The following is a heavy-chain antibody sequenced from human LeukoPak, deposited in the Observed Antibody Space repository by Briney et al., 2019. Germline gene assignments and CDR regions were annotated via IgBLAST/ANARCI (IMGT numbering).Heavy chain of an antibody. Sequence: GGSLRLSCAAPGFTFSSYSMNGVRQAPGKGLEWVSSISSSSSYIYYADSVKGRFSISRDNAKNSLYLQMNSLRAEDTAVYYCARGFRRGYSYGKPTDTFDYWGQGTLVTVSS. CDR2: ISSSSSYI. J-gene: IGHJ4*02. V-gene: IGHV3-21*01. CDR1: GFTFSSYS. CDR3: ARGFRRGYSYGKPTDTFDY. D-gene: IGHD5-18*01.